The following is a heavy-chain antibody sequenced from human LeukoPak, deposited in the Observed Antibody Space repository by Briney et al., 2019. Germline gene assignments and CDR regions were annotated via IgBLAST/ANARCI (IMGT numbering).Heavy chain of an antibody. CDR2: IYYSGST. D-gene: IGHD2-8*01. Sequence: SETLSLTCTVSGGSISSSSYYWGWIRQPPRKGLEWIGSIYYSGSTYYNPSLKSRVTISVDTSKNQFSLKLSSVTAADTAVYYCASFGVLMVYAIPDFHYMDVWGKGTTVTVSS. J-gene: IGHJ6*03. CDR3: ASFGVLMVYAIPDFHYMDV. CDR1: GGSISSSSYY. V-gene: IGHV4-39*01.